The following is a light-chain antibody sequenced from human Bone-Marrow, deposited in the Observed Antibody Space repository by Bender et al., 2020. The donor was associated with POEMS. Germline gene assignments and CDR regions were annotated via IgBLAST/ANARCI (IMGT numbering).Light chain of an antibody. CDR3: CSYAGTSTLYV. CDR1: NSDVGSYNL. CDR2: EVT. J-gene: IGLJ1*01. V-gene: IGLV2-23*02. Sequence: QSALTQPASVSGSPGQSITVSCTGTNSDVGSYNLVSWYQHHPGEAPKLLLYEVTRRPSGVSNRFSGSKSGNTASLTISGLQAEDEADYHCCSYAGTSTLYVFGTGTKVTVL.